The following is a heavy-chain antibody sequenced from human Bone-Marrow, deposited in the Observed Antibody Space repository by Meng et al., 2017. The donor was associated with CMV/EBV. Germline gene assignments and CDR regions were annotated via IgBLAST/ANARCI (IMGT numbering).Heavy chain of an antibody. CDR3: APWGSNWFDP. J-gene: IGHJ5*02. V-gene: IGHV1-69*05. Sequence: VSCKASGGTFSSYAISWVRQAPGQGLEWMGGIIPIFGTANYAQKFQGRVTITTDESTSTAYMELSSLRSEDTAVYYCAPWGSNWFDPWGQGTLVTVS. D-gene: IGHD3-16*01. CDR2: IIPIFGTA. CDR1: GGTFSSYA.